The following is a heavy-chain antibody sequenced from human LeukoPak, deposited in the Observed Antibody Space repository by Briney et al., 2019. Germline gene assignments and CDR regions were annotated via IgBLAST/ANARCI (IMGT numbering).Heavy chain of an antibody. V-gene: IGHV3-23*01. CDR2: ISGDVRST. J-gene: IGHJ4*02. D-gene: IGHD4-11*01. CDR3: VKRVDYSEKYYFDS. CDR1: GFTFSSYA. Sequence: GGSLRLSCAASGFTFSSYAMSWVRQAPGKGLEWVSAISGDVRSTFYADSVKGRFTISRDNSKNTLSLQMNSLRADDTAVYHCVKRVDYSEKYYFDSWGRGTLVTVSS.